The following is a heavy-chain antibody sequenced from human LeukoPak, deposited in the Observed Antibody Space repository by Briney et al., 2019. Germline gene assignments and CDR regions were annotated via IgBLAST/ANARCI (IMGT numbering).Heavy chain of an antibody. Sequence: PSETLSLTCTVPGGSIRSYYRRWIRQPPGKGLEWIAHIHDSGSTSYNPSLKSRLTMSVDTSKNQFSLRLSSVTAADTAVYYCAVHLNGGSYPLDHWGQGTLVTVSS. J-gene: IGHJ4*02. CDR1: GGSIRSYY. CDR3: AVHLNGGSYPLDH. D-gene: IGHD1-26*01. V-gene: IGHV4-59*08. CDR2: IHDSGST.